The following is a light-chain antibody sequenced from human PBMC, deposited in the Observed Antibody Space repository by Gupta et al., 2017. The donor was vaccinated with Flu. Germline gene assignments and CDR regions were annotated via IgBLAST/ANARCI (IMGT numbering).Light chain of an antibody. Sequence: VTPGQPASISCKASQSLLQSDGKTYLYWYLQKPGQRLQLLIYECSNRDSGVPDSFRGSGSGTDFTRKISRVEAEDVGVYYCMQSMQHPITFGGGTKVEI. J-gene: IGKJ4*01. V-gene: IGKV2D-29*01. CDR2: ECS. CDR1: QSLLQSDGKTY. CDR3: MQSMQHPIT.